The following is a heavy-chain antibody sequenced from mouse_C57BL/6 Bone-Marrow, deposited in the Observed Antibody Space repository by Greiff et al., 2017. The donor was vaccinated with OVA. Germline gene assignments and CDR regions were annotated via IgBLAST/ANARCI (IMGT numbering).Heavy chain of an antibody. CDR1: GYTFTSYW. Sequence: VQLQQPGAELVRPGSSVKLSCKASGYTFTSYWLHWVKQRPIQGLEWIGNIDPSDSESQYNQKFKDKATLTVDKSSSTAYMQLSSLTSEDSAVYYCARKGPYYYAMDYWGQGTSVTVSS. V-gene: IGHV1-52*01. CDR2: IDPSDSES. CDR3: ARKGPYYYAMDY. J-gene: IGHJ4*01.